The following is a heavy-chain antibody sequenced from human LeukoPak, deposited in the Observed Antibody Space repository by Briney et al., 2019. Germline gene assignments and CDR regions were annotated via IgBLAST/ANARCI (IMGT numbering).Heavy chain of an antibody. CDR3: AGTSWQQLGYYYYYGMDV. D-gene: IGHD6-13*01. CDR1: GFTFSTYT. V-gene: IGHV3-48*04. CDR2: ISWNSGSI. J-gene: IGHJ6*02. Sequence: GSLRLSCAASGFTFSTYTMTWVRQAPGKGLEWVSGISWNSGSIGYADSVKGRFTISRDNAKNSLYLQMNSLRAEDTAVYYCAGTSWQQLGYYYYYGMDVWGQGTTVTVSS.